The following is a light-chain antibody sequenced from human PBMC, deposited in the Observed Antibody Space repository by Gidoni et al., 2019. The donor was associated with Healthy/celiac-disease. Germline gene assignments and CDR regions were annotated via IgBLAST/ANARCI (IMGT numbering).Light chain of an antibody. Sequence: EIVLTQSPGTLSLSPGERATLSCRASQSVSSSYLAWYQQKPGQAPRLLIYGASSRATGIPDRFSGSGSGTDFTLTISRLEPEDFAVYYFQQYGSSPRYTFXQXTKLEIK. J-gene: IGKJ2*01. CDR1: QSVSSSY. CDR3: QQYGSSPRYT. V-gene: IGKV3-20*01. CDR2: GAS.